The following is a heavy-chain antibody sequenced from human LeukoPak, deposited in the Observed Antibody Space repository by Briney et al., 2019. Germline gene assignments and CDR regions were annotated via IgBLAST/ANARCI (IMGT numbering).Heavy chain of an antibody. CDR3: ARIASTSPFTDY. CDR2: ISSNGGGT. Sequence: GGSLRLSCAASGFTFSSYAMHWVRQAPGKGLEYVSAISSNGGGTYYANSVKGRFTISRDNSKNTLYLQMGSLRTEDMAVYYCARIASTSPFTDYWGQGTLVTVSS. D-gene: IGHD5/OR15-5a*01. J-gene: IGHJ4*02. V-gene: IGHV3-64*01. CDR1: GFTFSSYA.